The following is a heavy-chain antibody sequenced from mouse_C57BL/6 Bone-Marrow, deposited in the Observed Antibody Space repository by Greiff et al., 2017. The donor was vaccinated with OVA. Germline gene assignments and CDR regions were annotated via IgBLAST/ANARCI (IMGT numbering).Heavy chain of an antibody. Sequence: QVQLQQPGAELVKPGASVKLSCKASGYTFTSYWMHWVKQRPGRGLEWIGRIDPNSGGTKYNEKFKSKATLTVDKPSSTAYMQLSSLTSEDSAVYYCARSYITTVVATEYFDYWGQGTTLTVSS. D-gene: IGHD1-1*01. J-gene: IGHJ2*01. CDR1: GYTFTSYW. V-gene: IGHV1-72*01. CDR3: ARSYITTVVATEYFDY. CDR2: IDPNSGGT.